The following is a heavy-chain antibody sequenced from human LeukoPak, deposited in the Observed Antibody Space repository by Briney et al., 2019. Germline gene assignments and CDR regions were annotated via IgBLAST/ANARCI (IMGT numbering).Heavy chain of an antibody. CDR1: GYTLTELS. D-gene: IGHD3-10*01. CDR2: FDPEDGET. V-gene: IGHV1-24*01. Sequence: ASVKVSCKVSGYTLTELSMHWVRQAPGKGLEWMRGFDPEDGETIYAQKFQGRVTMTEDTSTDTAYMELSSLRSEDTAVYYCATAFGELLISPFTFDYWGQGTLVTVSS. CDR3: ATAFGELLISPFTFDY. J-gene: IGHJ4*02.